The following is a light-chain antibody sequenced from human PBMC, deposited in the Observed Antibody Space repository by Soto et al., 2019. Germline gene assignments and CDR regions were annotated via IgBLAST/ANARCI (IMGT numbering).Light chain of an antibody. CDR2: RNN. CDR1: SSNIGSNY. CDR3: AAWDDSLSGQV. Sequence: QSALTQPPSVSGTPGQRVTISCSGSSSNIGSNYVYWYQQLPGTAPKLLIYRNNQRPSGVPDRFSGSKSGTSASLAISGLRSEDEADYYCAAWDDSLSGQVFGGGTKLTVL. J-gene: IGLJ2*01. V-gene: IGLV1-47*01.